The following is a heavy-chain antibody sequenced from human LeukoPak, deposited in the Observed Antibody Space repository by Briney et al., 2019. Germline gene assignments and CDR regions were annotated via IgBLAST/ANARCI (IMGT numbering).Heavy chain of an antibody. Sequence: QPGGSLRLSCAASGFTFSSYAMSWVRQAPGKGLEWVSTISGSGGSTSYSDSVRGRSTISRDKSKNTMYLQMSSLRAEDTAVYYCAKMSLYHFARSDYWGQGTLDTVSS. CDR2: ISGSGGST. CDR1: GFTFSSYA. D-gene: IGHD3-16*01. V-gene: IGHV3-23*01. CDR3: AKMSLYHFARSDY. J-gene: IGHJ4*02.